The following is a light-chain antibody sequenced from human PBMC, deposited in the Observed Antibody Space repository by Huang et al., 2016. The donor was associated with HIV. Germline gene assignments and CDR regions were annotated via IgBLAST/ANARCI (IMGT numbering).Light chain of an antibody. CDR1: HSVGNN. Sequence: IMMTQSPTTLSVSPGDRATLSCRASHSVGNNLAWYQHKPGQAPRLLIYGVSARATGIPSRFSGTGSGTEFTLTIRSVQSEDFALYYCQQYDNWPPLTFGGGTKVEIK. V-gene: IGKV3-15*01. CDR2: GVS. J-gene: IGKJ4*01. CDR3: QQYDNWPPLT.